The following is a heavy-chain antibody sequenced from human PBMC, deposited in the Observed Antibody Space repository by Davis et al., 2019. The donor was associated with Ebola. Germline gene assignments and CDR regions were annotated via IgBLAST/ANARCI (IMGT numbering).Heavy chain of an antibody. CDR2: IYPGDSDT. D-gene: IGHD3-22*01. J-gene: IGHJ4*02. V-gene: IGHV5-51*01. CDR1: GYSFTSYW. CDR3: ARRGYYYDSSGYYSGAFDH. Sequence: KVSCKGSGYSFTSYWIGWVRQMPGKGLEWMGIIYPGDSDTRYSPSFQGQVTISADKSISTAYLQWSSLKASDTAMYYCARRGYYYDSSGYYSGAFDHWGQGTLVTVSS.